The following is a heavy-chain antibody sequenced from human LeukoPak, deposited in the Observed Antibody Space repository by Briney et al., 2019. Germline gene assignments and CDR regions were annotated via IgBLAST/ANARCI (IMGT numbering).Heavy chain of an antibody. CDR2: IYYSGST. Sequence: PSETLSLTCTVSGGSISSDSYYWAWIRQHPGKGLEWIGYIYYSGSTYYNPSLKSRVTISVDTSKNQFSLKLSSVTAADTAVYYCARSHARGAFFDYWGQGTLVTASS. D-gene: IGHD2-2*01. J-gene: IGHJ4*02. V-gene: IGHV4-31*03. CDR3: ARSHARGAFFDY. CDR1: GGSISSDSYY.